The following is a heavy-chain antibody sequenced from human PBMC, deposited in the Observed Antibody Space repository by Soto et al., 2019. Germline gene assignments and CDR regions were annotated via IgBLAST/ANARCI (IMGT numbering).Heavy chain of an antibody. D-gene: IGHD5-18*01. V-gene: IGHV4-30-4*01. CDR2: IYSTGSS. CDR3: ARDGIKLWLSGRERFDP. J-gene: IGHJ5*02. Sequence: PSETLSLTCTVSGGSISSGNYHWSWIRQSPGKGLEWIGYIYSTGSSYYNPSLRSRVSMSVDTSKNQFSLNLSSVTAADTAVYFCARDGIKLWLSGRERFDPWGQGTLVTVSS. CDR1: GGSISSGNYH.